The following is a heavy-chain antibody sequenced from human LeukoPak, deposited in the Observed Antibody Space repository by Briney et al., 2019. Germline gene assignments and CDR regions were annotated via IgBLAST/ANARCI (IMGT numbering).Heavy chain of an antibody. Sequence: ASVKVSCKASGYTFTSYAISWVRQAPGQGLEWMGGIIPIFGTANYAQKFQGRVTITTDESTSTAYMELSSLRSEDTAVYYCARGKGRYCSSTSCYESFDYWGQGTLVTVSS. J-gene: IGHJ4*02. CDR1: GYTFTSYA. D-gene: IGHD2-2*01. CDR2: IIPIFGTA. V-gene: IGHV1-69*05. CDR3: ARGKGRYCSSTSCYESFDY.